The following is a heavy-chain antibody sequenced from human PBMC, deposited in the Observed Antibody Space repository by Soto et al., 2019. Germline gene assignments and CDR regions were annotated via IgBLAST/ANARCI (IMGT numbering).Heavy chain of an antibody. J-gene: IGHJ3*02. CDR1: GGSISSYY. D-gene: IGHD3-3*01. Sequence: SETLSLTCTVSGGSISSYYWSWIRQPPGKGLEWIGCIYYSGSTNYNPSLKSRVTISVDTSKNQFSLKLSSVTAADTAVYYCARYDFWSGHGGAFDIWGQGTMVTV. V-gene: IGHV4-59*01. CDR2: IYYSGST. CDR3: ARYDFWSGHGGAFDI.